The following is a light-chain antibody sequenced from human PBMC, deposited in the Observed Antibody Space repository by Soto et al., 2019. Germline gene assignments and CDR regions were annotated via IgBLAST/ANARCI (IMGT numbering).Light chain of an antibody. J-gene: IGKJ1*01. CDR3: QQHNGYSERM. CDR2: GAS. Sequence: DIQMTQSPSTLSASAGDRVTITCRASLSISTWLAWYQQKPGKAPKLLIYGASSLASWVPSRFSGSGSGTEFTLTISSLQLDDFATYYCQQHNGYSERMFGQGTKVEV. CDR1: LSISTW. V-gene: IGKV1-5*01.